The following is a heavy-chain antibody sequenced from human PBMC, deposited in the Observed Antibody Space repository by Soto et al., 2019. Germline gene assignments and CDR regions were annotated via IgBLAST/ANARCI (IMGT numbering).Heavy chain of an antibody. CDR1: GGSISSYY. V-gene: IGHV4-59*08. J-gene: IGHJ5*02. CDR2: IYYSGST. CDR3: ARIFYGSGSYSFVLDP. Sequence: PSETLSLTCTVSGGSISSYYWSWIRQPPGKGLEWIGYIYYSGSTNYNPSLKSRVTISVDTSKNQFSLKLSSVTAADTAVYYCARIFYGSGSYSFVLDPWGQGTLVTVSS. D-gene: IGHD3-10*01.